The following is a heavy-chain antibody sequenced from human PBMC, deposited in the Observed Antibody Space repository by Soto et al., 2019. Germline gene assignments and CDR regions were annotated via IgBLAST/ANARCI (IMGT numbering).Heavy chain of an antibody. CDR2: IKTDGTIT. V-gene: IGHV3-74*01. CDR3: ARDPLWGTAMVLWYFDL. CDR1: GFTLSSRW. D-gene: IGHD5-18*01. Sequence: PGGSLRLSCVVSGFTLSSRWMHWVRQTPGKGLVWVSRIKTDGTITYYADSVKGRFTISRDNSKNTLYLQMNSLRAEDTAVYYCARDPLWGTAMVLWYFDLWGRGTLVTVSS. J-gene: IGHJ2*01.